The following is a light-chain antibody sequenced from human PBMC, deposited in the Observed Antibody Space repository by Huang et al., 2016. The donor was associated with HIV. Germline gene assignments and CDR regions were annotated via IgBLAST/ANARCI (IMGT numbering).Light chain of an antibody. CDR1: QDIKNY. Sequence: DIRLTQSPSSLSASVGDRVTITCQASQDIKNYLNWYQQKPGEAPNLLIYEASNLERVVPSRFSGRGSGTHFTFTIASLQPEDIGTFFCQQYHTLRTFGQGTRLEIK. CDR3: QQYHTLRT. CDR2: EAS. J-gene: IGKJ5*01. V-gene: IGKV1-33*01.